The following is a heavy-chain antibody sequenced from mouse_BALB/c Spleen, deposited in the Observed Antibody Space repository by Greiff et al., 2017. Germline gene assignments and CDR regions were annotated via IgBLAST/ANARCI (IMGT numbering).Heavy chain of an antibody. CDR3: ARSMITRYFDY. V-gene: IGHV1-63*02. Sequence: VQRVESGAELVRPGTSVKISCKASGYTFTNYWLGWVKQRPGHGLEWIGDIYPGGGYTNYNVKFKGKATLTADTSSSTAYMQLSSLTSEDSAVYFCARSMITRYFDYWGQGTTLTVSS. CDR2: IYPGGGYT. CDR1: GYTFTNYW. D-gene: IGHD2-4*01. J-gene: IGHJ2*01.